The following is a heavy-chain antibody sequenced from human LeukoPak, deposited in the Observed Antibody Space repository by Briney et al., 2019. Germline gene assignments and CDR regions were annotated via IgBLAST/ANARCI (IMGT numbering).Heavy chain of an antibody. D-gene: IGHD4-17*01. J-gene: IGHJ3*02. Sequence: SETLSLTCTVSGGSISSYYWSWIRRPPGKGLEWIGYIYYSGSTNYNPSLKSRVTISVDTSKNQFSLKLSSVTVADTAVYYCARGPLGDEFADAFDIWGQGTMVTVSS. CDR2: IYYSGST. V-gene: IGHV4-59*01. CDR1: GGSISSYY. CDR3: ARGPLGDEFADAFDI.